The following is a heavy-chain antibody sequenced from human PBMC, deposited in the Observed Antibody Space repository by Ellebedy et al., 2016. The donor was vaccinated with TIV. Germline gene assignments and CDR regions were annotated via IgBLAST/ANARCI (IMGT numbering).Heavy chain of an antibody. Sequence: GESLKISCAASGFTFSSYAMSWVRQAPGKGLEWVSAISGSGGSTYYADSVTGRFTISRDNSKNTLDLQLNSLRAEDTAVYYCAKPAGGIGWFDPWGQGTLVTVSS. CDR3: AKPAGGIGWFDP. CDR2: ISGSGGST. V-gene: IGHV3-23*01. J-gene: IGHJ5*02. CDR1: GFTFSSYA. D-gene: IGHD3-16*01.